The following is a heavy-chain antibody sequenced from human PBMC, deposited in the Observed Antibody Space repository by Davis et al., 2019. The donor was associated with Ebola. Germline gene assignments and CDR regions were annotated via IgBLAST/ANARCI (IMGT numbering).Heavy chain of an antibody. Sequence: GESLKISCAASGFTFSSYSMNWVRQAPGKGLEWVSSISSSSSYIYYADSVKGRFTISRDNSKNTLYLQMNSLRAEDTAVYYCARLIAAAGTGYYYYYYMDVWGKGTTVTVSS. V-gene: IGHV3-21*01. D-gene: IGHD6-13*01. CDR2: ISSSSSYI. CDR1: GFTFSSYS. CDR3: ARLIAAAGTGYYYYYYMDV. J-gene: IGHJ6*03.